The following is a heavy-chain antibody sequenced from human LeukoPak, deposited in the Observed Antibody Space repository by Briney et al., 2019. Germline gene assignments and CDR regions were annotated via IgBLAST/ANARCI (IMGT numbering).Heavy chain of an antibody. J-gene: IGHJ4*02. CDR3: VKDGGRDTAAAYY. CDR2: ILRNSGSI. CDR1: GFTSDDYA. Sequence: PGGSLRLSCAASGFTSDDYAMHWVRQAPGKGLEWVSGILRNSGSIGYADSVKGRFTISRDDAKNSLYLQMNSLRAEDTALYYCVKDGGRDTAAAYYWGQGTLVSVSS. V-gene: IGHV3-9*02. D-gene: IGHD6-13*01.